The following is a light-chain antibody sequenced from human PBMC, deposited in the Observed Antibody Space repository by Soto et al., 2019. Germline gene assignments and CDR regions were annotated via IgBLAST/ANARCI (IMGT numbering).Light chain of an antibody. CDR3: QQYNSWPLT. J-gene: IGKJ4*01. CDR1: QSISSN. Sequence: EMVMTQSPATLSVSPGERATLSCRASQSISSNLAWYQQRPGQAPRLLIYGASTRATGIPTRCSVSGSGTEFTLTISSLQSEDFAVYYCQQYNSWPLTFGGGTKVEIK. V-gene: IGKV3D-15*01. CDR2: GAS.